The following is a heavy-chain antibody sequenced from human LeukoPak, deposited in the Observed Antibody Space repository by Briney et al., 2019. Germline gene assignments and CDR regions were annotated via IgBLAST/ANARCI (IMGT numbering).Heavy chain of an antibody. V-gene: IGHV3-23*01. J-gene: IGHJ6*02. Sequence: GGSLRLSCAASGFTFSSYAMSWVRQAPGKGLEGVSCISRSWWSTYYADSVKGRFTISRDNSKNTLYLQMTSLRAEDTAVYYCARLPAASSYYYGMDVWGQGTTVTVSS. D-gene: IGHD2-2*01. CDR2: ISRSWWST. CDR3: ARLPAASSYYYGMDV. CDR1: GFTFSSYA.